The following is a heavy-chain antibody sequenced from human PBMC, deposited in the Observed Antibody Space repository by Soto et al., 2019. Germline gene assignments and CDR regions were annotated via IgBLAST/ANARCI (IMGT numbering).Heavy chain of an antibody. CDR1: GFTFSSYG. CDR2: ISGSGGNT. V-gene: IGHV3-23*01. Sequence: GGSLRLSCAASGFTFSSYGMHWVRQAPGKGLEWVSAISGSGGNTYYADSVKGRFTISRDNSKNTVSLEMTSLRAEDTAVYYCAKGGRQWLVTSDFNYWGQGALVTVSS. CDR3: AKGGRQWLVTSDFNY. J-gene: IGHJ4*02. D-gene: IGHD6-19*01.